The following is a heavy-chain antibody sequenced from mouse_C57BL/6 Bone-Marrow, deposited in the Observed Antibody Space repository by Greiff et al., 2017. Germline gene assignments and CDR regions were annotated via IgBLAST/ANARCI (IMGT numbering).Heavy chain of an antibody. J-gene: IGHJ3*01. V-gene: IGHV5-6*01. Sequence: EVQVVESGGDLVKPGGSLKLSCAASGFTFSSYGMSWVRQTPDKRLEWVATISSGGSYTYYPDSVKGRFTISRDNAKNTLYLQMSSLKSEDTAMYYCARRRGFAYWGQGTRVTVSA. CDR3: ARRRGFAY. CDR1: GFTFSSYG. CDR2: ISSGGSYT.